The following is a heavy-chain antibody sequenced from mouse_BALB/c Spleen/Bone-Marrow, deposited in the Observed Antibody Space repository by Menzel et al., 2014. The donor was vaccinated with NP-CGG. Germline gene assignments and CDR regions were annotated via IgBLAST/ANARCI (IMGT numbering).Heavy chain of an antibody. CDR1: GFTFSSYG. D-gene: IGHD1-1*01. J-gene: IGHJ4*01. V-gene: IGHV5-6-3*01. Sequence: VQLQESGGGLVQPGGSLKLSCAASGFTFSSYGMSWVRQTPDKRLELVATINSNGGSTYYPDSVKGRFTISRDNAKNTQYLQMSSLKTEDTAKYYCAREYCGSSFGMDYGGKGTPVTVSS. CDR3: AREYCGSSFGMDY. CDR2: INSNGGST.